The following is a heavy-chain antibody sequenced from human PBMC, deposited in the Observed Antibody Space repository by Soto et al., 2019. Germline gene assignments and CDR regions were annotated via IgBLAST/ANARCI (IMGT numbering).Heavy chain of an antibody. Sequence: PGGSLRLSCAASGFTFSSYAMHWVRQAPGKGLEWVALISYDGDIKYYADSVKGRFTISRDNSKNTLYLQMNGLRAEDTAVYYCARAVAGTHFDYWGRGTLVTVS. D-gene: IGHD6-19*01. CDR3: ARAVAGTHFDY. CDR2: ISYDGDIK. J-gene: IGHJ4*02. V-gene: IGHV3-30-3*01. CDR1: GFTFSSYA.